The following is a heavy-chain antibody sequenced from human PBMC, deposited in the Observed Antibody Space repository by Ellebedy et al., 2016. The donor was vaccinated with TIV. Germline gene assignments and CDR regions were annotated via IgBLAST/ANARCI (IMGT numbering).Heavy chain of an antibody. CDR1: GFTFSRNG. CDR2: IWNDGSNK. D-gene: IGHD2-15*01. Sequence: GESLKISXEASGFTFSRNGMHWVRQAPGKGLEWVAVIWNDGSNKYYEESVRGRFTISRDNSKNTLFLQMSSLRAEDTAIYYCVKDGGSIDWGQGTLVTVSS. J-gene: IGHJ4*02. CDR3: VKDGGSID. V-gene: IGHV3-33*06.